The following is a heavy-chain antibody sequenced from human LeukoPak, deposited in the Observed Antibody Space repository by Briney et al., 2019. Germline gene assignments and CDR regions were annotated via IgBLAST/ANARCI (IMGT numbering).Heavy chain of an antibody. Sequence: ASVKVSCKASGGTFSSYAISWVRQAPGQGLEWMGGIIPIFGTANYAQKFRGRVTITADESTSTAYMELSSLRSEDTAVYYCARGTYVEMATMTPYYYYMDVWGNGTTVTVSS. CDR1: GGTFSSYA. J-gene: IGHJ6*03. CDR2: IIPIFGTA. D-gene: IGHD5-24*01. CDR3: ARGTYVEMATMTPYYYYMDV. V-gene: IGHV1-69*13.